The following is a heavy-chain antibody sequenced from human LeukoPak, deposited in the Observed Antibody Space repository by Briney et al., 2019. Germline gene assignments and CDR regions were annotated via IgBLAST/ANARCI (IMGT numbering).Heavy chain of an antibody. CDR2: MNPNSGNT. Sequence: ASVKVSCKASGYTFTSYDINWVRQATGQGLEWMGLMNPNSGNTDYAQKFQRRVTMTRNTSISTAYMERSRLRSEDTAVYFCASVGNPGVDYWGQGTLVTVSS. J-gene: IGHJ4*02. CDR3: ASVGNPGVDY. D-gene: IGHD4-23*01. CDR1: GYTFTSYD. V-gene: IGHV1-8*01.